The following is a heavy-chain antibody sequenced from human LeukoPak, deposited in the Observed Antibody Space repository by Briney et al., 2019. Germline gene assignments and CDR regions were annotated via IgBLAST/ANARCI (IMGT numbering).Heavy chain of an antibody. CDR1: GYTFTGYY. Sequence: ASMKVSCKASGYTFTGYYMHWVRQAPGQGLEWMGRINPNSGGTNYAQKFQGRVTMTRDTSISTAYMELSRLRSDDTAVYYCARDRIELYYYDSSGYYHNFDYWGQGTLVTVSS. V-gene: IGHV1-2*06. J-gene: IGHJ4*02. CDR2: INPNSGGT. D-gene: IGHD3-22*01. CDR3: ARDRIELYYYDSSGYYHNFDY.